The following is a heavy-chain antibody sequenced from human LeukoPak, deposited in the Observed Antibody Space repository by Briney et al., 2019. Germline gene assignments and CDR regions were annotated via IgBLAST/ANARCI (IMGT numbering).Heavy chain of an antibody. D-gene: IGHD1-26*01. CDR3: ARVGRSRGSLPNFYYYMDV. CDR2: IIPMFGST. Sequence: SVNVSCKASGDIFNSYSVSWVRQAPGQGLEWMGGIIPMFGSTNYAQKFQDRVTIYTDQSTTIVYMELSSLTSEDTAVYYCARVGRSRGSLPNFYYYMDVWGKGTTVTVSS. V-gene: IGHV1-69*05. J-gene: IGHJ6*03. CDR1: GDIFNSYS.